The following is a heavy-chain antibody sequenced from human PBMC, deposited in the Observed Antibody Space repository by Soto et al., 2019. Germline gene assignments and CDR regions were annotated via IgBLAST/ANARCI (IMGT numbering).Heavy chain of an antibody. J-gene: IGHJ3*02. CDR3: ARGRRYYDILTGYYSRIALDI. CDR1: GYTFTSYD. D-gene: IGHD3-9*01. Sequence: QVQLVQSGAEVKKPGASVKVSCKASGYTFTSYDINWVRQATGQGLEWMGWMNPNSGNTGYAQKFQGRVTMTRNTSISTAYMELSGLRSEDTAVYYCARGRRYYDILTGYYSRIALDIWGQGTMVTVSS. CDR2: MNPNSGNT. V-gene: IGHV1-8*01.